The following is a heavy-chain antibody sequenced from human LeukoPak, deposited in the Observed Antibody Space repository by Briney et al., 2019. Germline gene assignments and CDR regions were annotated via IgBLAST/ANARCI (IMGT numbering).Heavy chain of an antibody. J-gene: IGHJ3*02. D-gene: IGHD3-22*01. CDR1: GFTFSSYA. V-gene: IGHV3-23*01. Sequence: GGSLRLSCAASGFTFSSYAMSWVRQAPGKGLEWVSAISGSGGSTFNADSVKGRFTISRDNSKNTLYLQMNNLRAEDTAVYYCAKLPYDSSGYYYLFDAFDIWGQGTMVTVSS. CDR3: AKLPYDSSGYYYLFDAFDI. CDR2: ISGSGGST.